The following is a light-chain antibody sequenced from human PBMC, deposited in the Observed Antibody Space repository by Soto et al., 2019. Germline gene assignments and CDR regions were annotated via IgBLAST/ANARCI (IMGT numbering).Light chain of an antibody. CDR3: QQYNEWPLT. CDR2: GAS. J-gene: IGKJ4*01. V-gene: IGKV3-15*01. Sequence: EIVMTQSLATLSVSPGERATLACRASQSVFSNLAWYQQKPGQAPRLLIYGASTRATGIPARFSGSGSGTEFTLTISSLQSEDFAVYYCQQYNEWPLTFGGGTKVEIK. CDR1: QSVFSN.